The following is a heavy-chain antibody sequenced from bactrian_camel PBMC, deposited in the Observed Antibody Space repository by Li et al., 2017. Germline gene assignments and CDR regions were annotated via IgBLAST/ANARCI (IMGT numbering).Heavy chain of an antibody. CDR1: GLSVSDFS. V-gene: IGHV3S55*01. CDR2: IRRDDLT. J-gene: IGHJ4*01. Sequence: VQLVESGGGSVQAGGSLRLSCAPSGLSVSDFSMAWFRQSPGKEREVVAAIRRDDLTAYTDSVEGRFTISKDNAENSLFLQMSNLKPEDTAMYYCAASHSFILTPRFYRLESSDYPYRGQGTQVTVS. D-gene: IGHD4*01. CDR3: AASHSFILTPRFYRLESSDYPY.